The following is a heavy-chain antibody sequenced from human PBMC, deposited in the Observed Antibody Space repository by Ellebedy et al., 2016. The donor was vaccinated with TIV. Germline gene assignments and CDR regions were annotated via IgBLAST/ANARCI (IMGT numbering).Heavy chain of an antibody. CDR2: IRYDGSNK. CDR1: GFTFSYYG. Sequence: GESLKISCAASGFTFSYYGMHWVRQAPGKGLVWVAFIRYDGSNKYYGVSVKVRFTISRDNSNNTLYLQMNSLRAEDTAVYYCAKDPYYASEIYDYFDNWGQGTLVTVSS. V-gene: IGHV3-30*02. D-gene: IGHD3-10*01. CDR3: AKDPYYASEIYDYFDN. J-gene: IGHJ4*02.